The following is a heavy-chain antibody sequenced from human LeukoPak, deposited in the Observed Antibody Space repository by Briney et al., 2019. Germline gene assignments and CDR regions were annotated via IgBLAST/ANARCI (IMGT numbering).Heavy chain of an antibody. Sequence: PGGSLRLSCAASGFTFSDYYMSWIRQAPGKGLERVSYISSSSSTLYYADSVQGRFTISSDNAKNSLYLQMNSLRAEDTAVYYCARFKIPFDYWGQGTLVTVSS. CDR2: ISSSSSTL. V-gene: IGHV3-11*01. CDR3: ARFKIPFDY. J-gene: IGHJ4*02. CDR1: GFTFSDYY.